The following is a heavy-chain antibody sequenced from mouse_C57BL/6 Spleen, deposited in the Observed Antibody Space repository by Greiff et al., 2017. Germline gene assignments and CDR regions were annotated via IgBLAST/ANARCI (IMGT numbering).Heavy chain of an antibody. J-gene: IGHJ4*01. D-gene: IGHD1-1*01. Sequence: VQLQQPGTELVKPGASVKLSCKASGYTFTSYWMHWVKQRPGQGLEWIGNINPSNGGTNYNEKFKSKATLTVDKSSSTAYMQLSSLSSEDSAVYYCARWYGSSLYAMDYWGQGTSVTVSS. CDR3: ARWYGSSLYAMDY. CDR2: INPSNGGT. V-gene: IGHV1-53*01. CDR1: GYTFTSYW.